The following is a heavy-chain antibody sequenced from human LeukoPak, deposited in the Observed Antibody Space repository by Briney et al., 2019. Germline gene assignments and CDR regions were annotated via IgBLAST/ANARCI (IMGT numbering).Heavy chain of an antibody. CDR1: GFTFSGSA. V-gene: IGHV3-73*01. CDR3: TRDPLGYDFWSGFWDYYYYMDV. Sequence: GGSLRLSCAASGFTFSGSAMHWVRQASGKGLEWVGRIRSKANSYARAYAASVKGRFTISRDDSKNTAYLQMNSLKTEDTAVYYCTRDPLGYDFWSGFWDYYYYMDVWGKGTTVTVSS. D-gene: IGHD3-3*01. CDR2: IRSKANSYAR. J-gene: IGHJ6*03.